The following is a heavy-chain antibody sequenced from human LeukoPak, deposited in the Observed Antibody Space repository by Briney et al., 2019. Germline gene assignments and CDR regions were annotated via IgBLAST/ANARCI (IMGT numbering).Heavy chain of an antibody. V-gene: IGHV4-39*01. CDR2: IYYSGST. CDR1: GGSISSSSYY. CDR3: ATTVAVAGPTGFDP. Sequence: SETLSLTCTVSGGSISSSSYYWGWIRQPPGKGLEWIGSIYYSGSTYYNPSLKSRVTISVDTSKYQFSLKLSSETAADTAVYYCATTVAVAGPTGFDPWGQGTLVTVSS. D-gene: IGHD6-19*01. J-gene: IGHJ5*02.